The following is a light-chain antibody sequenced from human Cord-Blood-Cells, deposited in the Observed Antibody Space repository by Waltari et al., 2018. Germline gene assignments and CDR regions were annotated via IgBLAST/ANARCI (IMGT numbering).Light chain of an antibody. CDR2: GPS. V-gene: IGKV3-20*01. J-gene: IGKJ4*01. CDR3: QQYGSSPPLT. CDR1: QSVSSSY. Sequence: ETVLTQSPGPLSLSPGEVATLSCRASQSVSSSYLAWYQQKPGQAPRLLIYGPSSRATGIPDRFSGSGSGTDFTLTISRLEPEDCAVYYCQQYGSSPPLTFGGGTKVEIK.